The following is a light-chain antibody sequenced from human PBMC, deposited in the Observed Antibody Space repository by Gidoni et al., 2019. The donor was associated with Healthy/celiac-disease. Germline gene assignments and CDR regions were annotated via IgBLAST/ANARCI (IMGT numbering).Light chain of an antibody. CDR2: GAS. Sequence: ETVLTPSPGTLSLSPGERATLPCRASQSVSSSYLAWYQQKPGQAPRLLIYGASSRATGIPDRFSGSGSGTDFTLTISRLEPEDFAVYYCQQYGSSPETFGQGTKVEIK. V-gene: IGKV3-20*01. CDR1: QSVSSSY. CDR3: QQYGSSPET. J-gene: IGKJ1*01.